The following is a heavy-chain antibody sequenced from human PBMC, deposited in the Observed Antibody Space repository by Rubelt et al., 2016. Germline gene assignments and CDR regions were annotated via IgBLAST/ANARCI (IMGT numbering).Heavy chain of an antibody. CDR2: IYWNDDK. CDR1: GFSLSTSGVG. CDR3: AHSGRAPAAIGPYVDY. J-gene: IGHJ4*02. V-gene: IGHV2-5*01. D-gene: IGHD2-2*02. Sequence: QITLKESGPTLVKPTQTLTLTCTFSGFSLSTSGVGVGWIRQPPGKALEWLALIYWNDDKRYSPSLKSRLTITKDTSKNQVVLTMTNMDPVDTATYYCAHSGRAPAAIGPYVDYWGQGTLVTVSS.